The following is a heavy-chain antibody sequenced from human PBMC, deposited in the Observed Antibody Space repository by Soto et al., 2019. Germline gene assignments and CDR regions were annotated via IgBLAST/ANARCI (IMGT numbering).Heavy chain of an antibody. CDR1: GFTFSSYS. Sequence: EVQLVESGGGLVKPGGSLRLSCAASGFTFSSYSMNWVRQAPGKGLEWVSSISSSSSYIYYADSVKGRFTISRDNAKNSLYLQMNSLRAEDTAVYYCARDIGGNSLRTEYFDLWGRGTLVTVSS. D-gene: IGHD2-21*02. J-gene: IGHJ2*01. V-gene: IGHV3-21*01. CDR3: ARDIGGNSLRTEYFDL. CDR2: ISSSSSYI.